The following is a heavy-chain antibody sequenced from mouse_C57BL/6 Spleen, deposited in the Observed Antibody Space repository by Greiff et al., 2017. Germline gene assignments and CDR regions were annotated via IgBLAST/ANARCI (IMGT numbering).Heavy chain of an antibody. J-gene: IGHJ2*01. CDR3: VRGTAQATDY. CDR1: GYAFSSSW. D-gene: IGHD3-2*02. CDR2: IYPGDGDT. Sequence: QVQLQQSGPELAKPGASVKISCKASGYAFSSSWMNWVKQRPGKGLEWIGRIYPGDGDTNYNGKFKGKATLTADKSSSTAYMQLSSLTSEDSAVCFCVRGTAQATDYWGQGTTLTVSS. V-gene: IGHV1-82*01.